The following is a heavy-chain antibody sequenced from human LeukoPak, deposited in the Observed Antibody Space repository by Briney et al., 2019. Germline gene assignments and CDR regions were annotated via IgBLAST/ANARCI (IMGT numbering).Heavy chain of an antibody. V-gene: IGHV4-59*08. CDR1: GGSISSYY. J-gene: IGHJ6*03. Sequence: SETLSLTCTVSGGSISSYYWSWIRQPPGKGLEWIGYIYYSGSTNYNPSLKSRVTISVDTSKNQFSLKVSSVTAADTVVYYCARHLYSSSGYYYYYYMDVWGKGTTVTVSS. CDR3: ARHLYSSSGYYYYYYMDV. CDR2: IYYSGST. D-gene: IGHD6-6*01.